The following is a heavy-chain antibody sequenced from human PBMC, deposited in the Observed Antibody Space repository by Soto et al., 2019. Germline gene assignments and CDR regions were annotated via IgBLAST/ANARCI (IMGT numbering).Heavy chain of an antibody. J-gene: IGHJ4*02. CDR2: ISGSGGST. V-gene: IGHV3-23*01. D-gene: IGHD3-9*01. CDR1: GFTFSSYA. CDR3: AKDAGMGYYDILTGYYLFAS. Sequence: EVQLLESGGGLVQPGGSLRLSCAASGFTFSSYAMSWVRQAPGKGLEWVSAISGSGGSTYYADSVKGRFTISRDNSKNTLYLKMNSLRAEDTAVYYCAKDAGMGYYDILTGYYLFASWGQGTLVTVSS.